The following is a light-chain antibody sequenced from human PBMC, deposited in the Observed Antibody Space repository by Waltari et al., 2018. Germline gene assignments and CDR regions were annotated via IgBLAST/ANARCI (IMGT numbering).Light chain of an antibody. Sequence: QSALTQPASVSASPGQSITISCTGTSGDIGAYTYFSWYQQPPGNAPKLMIYEVIHRPSGVSNRFSGSKSGNTASLTISGLQAEDEAYYYCMSYTTTITWVFGGGTKLTVL. CDR1: SGDIGAYTY. J-gene: IGLJ3*02. CDR2: EVI. V-gene: IGLV2-14*03. CDR3: MSYTTTITWV.